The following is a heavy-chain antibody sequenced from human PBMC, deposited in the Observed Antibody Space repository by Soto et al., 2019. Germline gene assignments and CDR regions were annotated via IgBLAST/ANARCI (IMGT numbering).Heavy chain of an antibody. V-gene: IGHV3-9*01. J-gene: IGHJ4*02. CDR1: GFTFDDYG. CDR2: ISWDSGII. D-gene: IGHD2-15*01. Sequence: EVQLVESGGGLVQPGRALRLSCAASGFTFDDYGMHWVRLAPGKSLEWVAAISWDSGIIDYVDSVRGRFTSSRDNAKSSLYLQMNSLRAEDTALYYCVKAVVVGQQSWVNYFDSCGQGTLVTVSS. CDR3: VKAVVVGQQSWVNYFDS.